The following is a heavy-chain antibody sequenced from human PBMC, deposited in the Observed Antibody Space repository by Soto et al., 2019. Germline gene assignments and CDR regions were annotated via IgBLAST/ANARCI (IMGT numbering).Heavy chain of an antibody. V-gene: IGHV1-8*02. CDR1: GYTFTSYG. J-gene: IGHJ5*02. CDR2: MNPNSGNT. D-gene: IGHD1-7*01. Sequence: GASVKVSCKASGYTFTSYGISWVRQAPGQGLEWMGWMNPNSGNTGYAQKFQGRVTMTRNTSISTAYMELSSLRSEDTAVYYCAREGELELPGGWFEPWGQGTLVTVSS. CDR3: AREGELELPGGWFEP.